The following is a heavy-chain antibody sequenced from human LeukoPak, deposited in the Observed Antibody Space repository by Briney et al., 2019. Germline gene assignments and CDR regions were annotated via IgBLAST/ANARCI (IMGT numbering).Heavy chain of an antibody. CDR2: ISGSGGST. J-gene: IGHJ5*02. Sequence: GGSLRLSCAASGFTFSSYAMSWVRQAPGKGLEWVSAISGSGGSTYYADSVKGRFTISRDNSKNTLYLQMNSLRAEDTAVYYCAKDRFYCSSTSCYSWFDPWGQGTLVTVSS. D-gene: IGHD2-2*01. CDR1: GFTFSSYA. CDR3: AKDRFYCSSTSCYSWFDP. V-gene: IGHV3-23*01.